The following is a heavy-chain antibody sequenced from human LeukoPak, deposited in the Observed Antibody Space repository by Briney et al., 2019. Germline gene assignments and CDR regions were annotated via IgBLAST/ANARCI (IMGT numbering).Heavy chain of an antibody. CDR1: GFTFSSYG. Sequence: GGSLRLSCAASGFTFSSYGMHWVRQAPGKGLEWVAVISYDGSNKYYADSVKGRFTISRDNSKNTLYLQMNSLRAEDTAVYYCAKDPGSAAAGLLYYFDYWGQGTLVTVSS. D-gene: IGHD6-13*01. V-gene: IGHV3-30*18. J-gene: IGHJ4*02. CDR2: ISYDGSNK. CDR3: AKDPGSAAAGLLYYFDY.